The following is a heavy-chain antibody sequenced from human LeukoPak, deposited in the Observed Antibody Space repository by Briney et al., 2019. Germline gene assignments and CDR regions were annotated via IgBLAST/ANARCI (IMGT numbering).Heavy chain of an antibody. J-gene: IGHJ4*02. D-gene: IGHD6-13*01. CDR2: IVVGSGNT. Sequence: EASVKVSCKASGFTFTSSAVQWVRQARGQRLEWIGWIVVGSGNTNYAQKFQERVTITRDMSTSTAYMELSSLRSEDTAVYYCAAPPLGYSTLGDFDYWGQGTLVTVSS. CDR1: GFTFTSSA. V-gene: IGHV1-58*01. CDR3: AAPPLGYSTLGDFDY.